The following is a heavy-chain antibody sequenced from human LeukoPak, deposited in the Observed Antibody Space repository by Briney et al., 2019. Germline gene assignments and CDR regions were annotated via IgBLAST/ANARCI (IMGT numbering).Heavy chain of an antibody. CDR1: GGTFSSYA. CDR3: ARRRIVGATELDY. V-gene: IGHV1-69*05. D-gene: IGHD1-26*01. CDR2: IIPIFGTA. Sequence: SVKVSCXASGGTFSSYAISWVRQAPGQGLEWMGGIIPIFGTANYAQKFQGRVTITTDESTSTAYMELSSLRSEDTAVYYCARRRIVGATELDYWGQGTLVTVSS. J-gene: IGHJ4*02.